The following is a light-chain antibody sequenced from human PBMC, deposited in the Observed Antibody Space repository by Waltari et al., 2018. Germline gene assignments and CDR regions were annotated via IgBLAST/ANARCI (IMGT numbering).Light chain of an antibody. CDR1: RSVLYSSNNKNY. CDR3: QQYYSIPQT. V-gene: IGKV4-1*01. CDR2: WAS. Sequence: DIVMTQSPDSLTVSLGERATINCKSSRSVLYSSNNKNYLAWYQQKPGQPHKLLIFWASTRESGVPDRFSGSGSGTDFTLTISSLQAEDVAVYYCQQYYSIPQTFGQGTKLEIK. J-gene: IGKJ2*01.